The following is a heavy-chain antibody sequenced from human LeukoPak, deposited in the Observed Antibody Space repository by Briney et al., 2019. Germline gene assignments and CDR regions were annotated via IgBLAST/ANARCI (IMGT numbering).Heavy chain of an antibody. CDR2: IYYSGST. D-gene: IGHD3-10*01. J-gene: IGHJ4*02. Sequence: SETLSLTCTVSGGSISSYYWSWIRQPPGKGLEWIGYIYYSGSTNYSPSLKSRVTISVDTSKNQFSLKLSSVTAADTAVYYCARHQYYYGSGSYYADEYYFDYWGQGTLVTVSS. V-gene: IGHV4-59*01. CDR1: GGSISSYY. CDR3: ARHQYYYGSGSYYADEYYFDY.